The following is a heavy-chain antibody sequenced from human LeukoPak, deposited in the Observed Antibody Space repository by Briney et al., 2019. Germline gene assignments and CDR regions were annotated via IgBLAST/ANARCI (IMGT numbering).Heavy chain of an antibody. CDR3: ARVRRNYYDSSGYYLLFDY. Sequence: ASVKVSCKASGGTFSSYAISWVRQAPGQGLEWVAWINPNSGGTYCAQKFQGRVTMTRDTSISTAYMELSRLRSDDTAMYFCARVRRNYYDSSGYYLLFDYWGQGTLVTVSS. D-gene: IGHD3-22*01. CDR1: GGTFSSYA. V-gene: IGHV1-2*02. J-gene: IGHJ4*02. CDR2: INPNSGGT.